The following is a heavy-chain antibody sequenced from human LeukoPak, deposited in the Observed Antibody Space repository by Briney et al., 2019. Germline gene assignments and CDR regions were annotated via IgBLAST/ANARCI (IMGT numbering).Heavy chain of an antibody. J-gene: IGHJ6*03. CDR3: ARARDYYEFYYYMDV. CDR1: GYSFILYG. V-gene: IGHV1-18*01. Sequence: GASVKVSCKTSGYSFILYGISWVRQAPGQGPEWMGWISTSTGDTKYTQKFQGRVTLTTDTSTSTAYMELSRLRSDDTAVYYCARARDYYEFYYYMDVWGKGTTVTISS. CDR2: ISTSTGDT. D-gene: IGHD3-22*01.